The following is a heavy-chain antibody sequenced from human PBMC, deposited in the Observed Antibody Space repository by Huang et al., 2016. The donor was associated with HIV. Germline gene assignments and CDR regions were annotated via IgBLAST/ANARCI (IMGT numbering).Heavy chain of an antibody. Sequence: QVQLVQSGGEVMQPGASVRVSCKASGYDFGSYGMSWVRQAPGQVLEWLGGIGSDSRDTSSAQKFQGRVTMTTDTSTTTTYMELRSLRSDDTAMYYCARDPYYSNRWKRNDASFLWGQGTMITVSS. J-gene: IGHJ3*01. CDR3: ARDPYYSNRWKRNDASFL. V-gene: IGHV1-18*01. CDR2: IGSDSRDT. D-gene: IGHD4-4*01. CDR1: GYDFGSYG.